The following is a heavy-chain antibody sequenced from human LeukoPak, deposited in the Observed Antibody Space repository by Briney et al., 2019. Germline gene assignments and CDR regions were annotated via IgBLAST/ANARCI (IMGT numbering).Heavy chain of an antibody. CDR2: ISYRGST. CDR3: ARDLVTVTEGFDM. J-gene: IGHJ3*02. V-gene: IGHV4-59*11. CDR1: GDSFSSHY. Sequence: SETLSLTCTVSGDSFSSHYWTWIRQPPGKGLEWIGYISYRGSTNYNPSLKSRVTISIDTSKNQFSLKLSSVTAADAAVYYCARDLVTVTEGFDMWGQGTMVSVSS. D-gene: IGHD4-17*01.